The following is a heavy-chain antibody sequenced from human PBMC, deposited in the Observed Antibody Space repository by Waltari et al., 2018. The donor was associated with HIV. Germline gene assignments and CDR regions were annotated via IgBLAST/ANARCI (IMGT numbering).Heavy chain of an antibody. J-gene: IGHJ4*02. Sequence: EVQLVESGGGLVQPGGSLRLSCAASGFTFRRYWMYWGRQAPGKWLVWVSRINTDGRSTKYADSVKGRFTISRDNAKNTLYLQMNSLRAEDTAVYYCARGDGYNYGAYWGQGTLVTVSS. V-gene: IGHV3-74*01. CDR1: GFTFRRYW. CDR2: INTDGRST. D-gene: IGHD5-12*01. CDR3: ARGDGYNYGAY.